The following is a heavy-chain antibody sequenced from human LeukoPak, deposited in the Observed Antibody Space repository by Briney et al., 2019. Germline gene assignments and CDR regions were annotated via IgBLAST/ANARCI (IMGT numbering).Heavy chain of an antibody. D-gene: IGHD5-18*01. CDR3: ARREIQLWSGNWFDP. J-gene: IGHJ5*02. Sequence: SETLSLTCTVSGGSISSYYWSWIRQPPGKGLEWIGYIYYSGSTNYNPSLKSRVTISVDTSKNQFSLKLSFVTAADTAVYYCARREIQLWSGNWFDPWGQGTLVTVSS. V-gene: IGHV4-59*08. CDR1: GGSISSYY. CDR2: IYYSGST.